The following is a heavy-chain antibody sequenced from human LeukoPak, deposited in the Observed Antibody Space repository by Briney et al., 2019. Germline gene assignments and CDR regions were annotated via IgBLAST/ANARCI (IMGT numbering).Heavy chain of an antibody. J-gene: IGHJ4*02. CDR1: GFTLSTNA. CDR2: ISGSGAST. V-gene: IGHV3-23*01. Sequence: GGSLRLSCLTSGFTLSTNAMSWVRQAPGKGLEWISGISGSGASTYYADSVKGRFTISRDNYKNTLFLQMNSLRAEDTAVYYCVKERLTVAGHFDFWGQGTLVTVSS. D-gene: IGHD6-19*01. CDR3: VKERLTVAGHFDF.